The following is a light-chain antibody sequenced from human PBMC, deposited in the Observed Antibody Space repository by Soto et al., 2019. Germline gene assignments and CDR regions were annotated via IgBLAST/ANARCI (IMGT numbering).Light chain of an antibody. CDR2: AVS. CDR3: QQTYSAPPL. Sequence: DIQMTQSPSSLSASIGDRVTLTCRASQRIGTNLNWYQQRPGKAPKLLIYAVSSPQSGVSSRFSGSGSGTDFTLSINSLQREDFATYYCQQTYSAPPLFGQGTKVEIK. CDR1: QRIGTN. V-gene: IGKV1-39*01. J-gene: IGKJ1*01.